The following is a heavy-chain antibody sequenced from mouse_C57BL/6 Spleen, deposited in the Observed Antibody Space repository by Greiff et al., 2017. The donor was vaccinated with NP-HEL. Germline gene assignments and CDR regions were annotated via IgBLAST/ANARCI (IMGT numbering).Heavy chain of an antibody. D-gene: IGHD1-1*01. CDR1: GYSFTDYN. J-gene: IGHJ2*01. CDR2: INPNYGTT. Sequence: EVQLQESGPELVKPGASVKISCKASGYSFTDYNMNWVKQSNGKSLEWIGVINPNYGTTSYNQKFKGKATLTVDQSSSTAYMQLNSLTSEDSAVYYCASSLTAVVAYYFDYWGQGTTLTVSS. V-gene: IGHV1-39*01. CDR3: ASSLTAVVAYYFDY.